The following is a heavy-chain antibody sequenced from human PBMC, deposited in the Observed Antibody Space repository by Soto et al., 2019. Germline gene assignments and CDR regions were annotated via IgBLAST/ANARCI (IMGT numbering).Heavy chain of an antibody. J-gene: IGHJ4*02. Sequence: PSETQSLTCTVSGGSMISYYWSWIRQPPGRGLEWIGFIYYAGSTKYNPSLNSRVTISVDTSKNQFSLKLSSVTAADTAVYHCARLYGFSGFDYWGQGTLVTVSS. V-gene: IGHV4-59*08. D-gene: IGHD6-25*01. CDR2: IYYAGST. CDR3: ARLYGFSGFDY. CDR1: GGSMISYY.